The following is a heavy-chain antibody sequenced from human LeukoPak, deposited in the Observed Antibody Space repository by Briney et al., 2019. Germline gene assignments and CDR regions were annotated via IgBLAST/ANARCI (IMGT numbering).Heavy chain of an antibody. CDR3: ARDHPMGDYYYYYYMDV. V-gene: IGHV1-18*01. D-gene: IGHD3-16*01. J-gene: IGHJ6*03. Sequence: ASVKVSCKASGYTFTSYGISLVRQAPGQGLEWMGWISAYNGNTNYAQKLQGRVTMTTDTSTSTAYMELRSLRSDDTAVYYCARDHPMGDYYYYYYMDVWGKATTVTVSS. CDR2: ISAYNGNT. CDR1: GYTFTSYG.